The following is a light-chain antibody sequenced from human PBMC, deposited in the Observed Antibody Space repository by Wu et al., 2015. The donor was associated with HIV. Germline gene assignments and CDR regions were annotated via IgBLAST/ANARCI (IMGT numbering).Light chain of an antibody. CDR2: AAF. Sequence: DIQMTQSPSSLSAFVGDRVTIACRTSQTINNYLNWYQQRPGKAPKLLIYAAFVLQSGVPSRFSGSGSGTDFTLTISRLEPEDFAVYYCQQYGSSPRTFGQGTKVEIK. CDR1: QTINNY. V-gene: IGKV1-39*01. J-gene: IGKJ1*01. CDR3: QQYGSSPRT.